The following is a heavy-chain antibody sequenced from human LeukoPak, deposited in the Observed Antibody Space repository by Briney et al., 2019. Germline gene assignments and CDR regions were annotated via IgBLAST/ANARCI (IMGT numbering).Heavy chain of an antibody. CDR3: ARQDLGQYCSGGSCYMDY. V-gene: IGHV5-10-1*01. CDR2: INPSESYT. J-gene: IGHJ4*02. CDR1: GYSFNSYW. Sequence: GESPKISRNSSGYSFNSYWISRVRQMPGKGPEGMGRINPSESYTNYSPFFQGHVTISADKSISTAYLQCSSLKASDSAMYYCARQDLGQYCSGGSCYMDYWGQGTLVTVSS. D-gene: IGHD2-15*01.